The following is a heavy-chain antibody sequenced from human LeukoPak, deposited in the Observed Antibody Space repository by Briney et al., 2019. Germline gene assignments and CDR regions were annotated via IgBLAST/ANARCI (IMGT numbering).Heavy chain of an antibody. J-gene: IGHJ4*02. CDR1: GGSISSYY. V-gene: IGHV4-59*01. Sequence: NASETLTLTCTVSGGSISSYYWSWIRQPPGKGLEWIGYIYYSGSTNYNPSLKSRVTISVDTSKNQFSLKLSSVTAADTAVYYCARASRTDWLLDPLDLDYWGQGTLVTVSS. CDR3: ARASRTDWLLDPLDLDY. D-gene: IGHD3/OR15-3a*01. CDR2: IYYSGST.